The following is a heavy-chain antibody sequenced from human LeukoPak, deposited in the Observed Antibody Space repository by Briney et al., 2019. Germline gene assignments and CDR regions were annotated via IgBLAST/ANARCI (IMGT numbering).Heavy chain of an antibody. J-gene: IGHJ4*02. V-gene: IGHV4-39*01. Sequence: KTSGTLSLTCTVSGGSISSSSYYWGWIRQPPGKGLEWIGSIYYSGSTYYNPSLKSRVTISVDTSKNQFSLKLSSVTAADTAVYYCARSSIAARPYYWGQGTLVTVSS. CDR1: GGSISSSSYY. CDR2: IYYSGST. CDR3: ARSSIAARPYY. D-gene: IGHD6-6*01.